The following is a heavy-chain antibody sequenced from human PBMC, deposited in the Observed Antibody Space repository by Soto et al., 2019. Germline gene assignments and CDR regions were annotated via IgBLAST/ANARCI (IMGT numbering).Heavy chain of an antibody. CDR2: ISGSGGST. J-gene: IGHJ4*02. CDR1: GFTFSSYA. D-gene: IGHD6-19*01. CDR3: AKDWALYSSGWYRSYYFDY. V-gene: IGHV3-23*01. Sequence: GGSLRLSCAASGFTFSSYAMSWVRQAPGKGLEWVSAISGSGGSTYYADSVKGRFTISRDNSKNTLYLQMNSLRAEDTAVYYCAKDWALYSSGWYRSYYFDYWGQGTLVTVSS.